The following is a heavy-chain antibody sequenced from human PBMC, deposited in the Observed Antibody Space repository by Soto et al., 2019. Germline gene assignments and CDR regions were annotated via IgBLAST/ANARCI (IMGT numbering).Heavy chain of an antibody. J-gene: IGHJ6*03. Sequence: GGTLRLSCAASGLTYSSYDMHWARQATGKALEWVSAIGTAGDTYYPGSVKGRFTISRENANNSLYLQMNSLRAGDTAVYYCAREASPTATPYSSSPSTTVDYYYYYMDVWCKGTTVTVSS. CDR3: AREASPTATPYSSSPSTTVDYYYYYMDV. V-gene: IGHV3-13*01. D-gene: IGHD6-13*01. CDR2: IGTAGDT. CDR1: GLTYSSYD.